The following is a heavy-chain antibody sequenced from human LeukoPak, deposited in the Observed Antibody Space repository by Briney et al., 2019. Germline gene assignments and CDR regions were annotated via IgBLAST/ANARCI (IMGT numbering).Heavy chain of an antibody. CDR3: ARESLGSFAY. D-gene: IGHD7-27*01. CDR1: GFTFSSYG. J-gene: IGHJ4*02. Sequence: GRSLRLSCAASGFTFSSYGMHWVRQAPGKGLEWVAVISYDGSNKYYADSVKGRFTISRDDSKNTLYLQMNSLRAEDTAVYYCARESLGSFAYWGQGTLVTVSS. V-gene: IGHV3-30*03. CDR2: ISYDGSNK.